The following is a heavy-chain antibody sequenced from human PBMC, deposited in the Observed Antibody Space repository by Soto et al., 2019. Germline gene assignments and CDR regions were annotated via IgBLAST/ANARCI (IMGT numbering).Heavy chain of an antibody. CDR2: INPNSGGT. V-gene: IGHV1-2*04. J-gene: IGHJ4*02. CDR1: GYTFTGCY. D-gene: IGHD4-17*01. CDR3: ARVTTVTTQGAFDY. Sequence: GASVKVSCKASGYTFTGCYMHWVRQAPGQGLEWMGWINPNSGGTNYAQKFQGWVTMTRDTSISTAYMELSRLRSDDTAVYYCARVTTVTTQGAFDYWGQETLVTVSS.